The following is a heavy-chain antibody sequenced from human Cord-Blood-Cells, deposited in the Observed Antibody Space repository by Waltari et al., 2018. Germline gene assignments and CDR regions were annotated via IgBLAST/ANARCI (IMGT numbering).Heavy chain of an antibody. V-gene: IGHV4-39*01. CDR1: GGSISSSSYY. Sequence: QLQLQESGPGLVKPSETLSLTCTVSGGSISSSSYYWGWIRQPPGKGLEWIGIIYYSGSTYYNPSLKSRVTISVDTSKNQFSLKLSSVTAADTAVYYCARLSCSSTSCYYYYYYYMDVWGKGTTVTVSS. CDR3: ARLSCSSTSCYYYYYYYMDV. CDR2: IYYSGST. J-gene: IGHJ6*03. D-gene: IGHD2-2*01.